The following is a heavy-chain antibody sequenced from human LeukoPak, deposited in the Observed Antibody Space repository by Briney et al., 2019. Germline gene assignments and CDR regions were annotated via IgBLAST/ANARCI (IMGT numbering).Heavy chain of an antibody. J-gene: IGHJ4*02. CDR2: IAPNSGTK. CDR1: GFTFSSYA. CDR3: AREAPSRYCSGGTCYVDY. Sequence: GGSLRLSCAASGFTFSSYAMTWLRQAPGKGLEWVSAIAPNSGTKYYADSVRGRFTITRDNAKNSLYLQMNSLRAEDTAEYYCAREAPSRYCSGGTCYVDYWGQGTLVTVSS. V-gene: IGHV3-23*01. D-gene: IGHD2-15*01.